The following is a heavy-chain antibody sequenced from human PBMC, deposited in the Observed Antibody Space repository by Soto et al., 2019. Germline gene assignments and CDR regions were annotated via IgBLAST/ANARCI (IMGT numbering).Heavy chain of an antibody. CDR1: GGSFSGYY. CDR2: INHSGST. D-gene: IGHD3-22*01. V-gene: IGHV4-34*01. J-gene: IGHJ4*02. CDR3: ASLLSGYYFDY. Sequence: SETLSLTCAVYGGSFSGYYWSWIRQPPGKGLEWIGEINHSGSTNYNPSLKSRVTISVDTSKNQFSLKLSSVTAADTAVYYCASLLSGYYFDYWGQGTLVTVSS.